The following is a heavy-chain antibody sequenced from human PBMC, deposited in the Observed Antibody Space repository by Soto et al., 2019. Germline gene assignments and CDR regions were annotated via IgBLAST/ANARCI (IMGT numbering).Heavy chain of an antibody. V-gene: IGHV3-48*04. CDR1: GFTFSSYG. CDR3: ASLLGTTYYYGMDV. CDR2: ISTSSSTI. Sequence: GGSLRLSCAASGFTFSSYGMNWVRQAPGKGLEWVSYISTSSSTIYYADSVKGRFTISRDNAKNSLYLQMNSLRAEDTAVYYCASLLGTTYYYGMDVWGQGTTVTVSS. J-gene: IGHJ6*02. D-gene: IGHD1-7*01.